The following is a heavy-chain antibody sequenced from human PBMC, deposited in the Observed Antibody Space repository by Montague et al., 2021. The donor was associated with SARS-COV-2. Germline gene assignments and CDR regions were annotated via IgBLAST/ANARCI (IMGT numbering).Heavy chain of an antibody. CDR2: IFYSGST. Sequence: SETLSLTCTVSGGSISSSSYYWGWIRQPPGKGLEWIGSIFYSGSTDYNPSLKSRVTISVDTSKNQFSPKLSSVTVADTAVYYCASMVRAQVYYFDYWGQGTLVTVSS. D-gene: IGHD3-10*01. V-gene: IGHV4-39*01. CDR1: GGSISSSSYY. CDR3: ASMVRAQVYYFDY. J-gene: IGHJ4*02.